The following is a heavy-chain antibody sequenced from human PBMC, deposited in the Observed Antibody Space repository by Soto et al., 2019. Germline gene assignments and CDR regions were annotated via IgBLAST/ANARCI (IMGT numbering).Heavy chain of an antibody. CDR3: AKDAGGLYRDYYYMGV. V-gene: IGHV3-23*01. J-gene: IGHJ6*03. D-gene: IGHD2-8*01. Sequence: GGSLRLSCAASGFTFSSYAMSWVRQAPGKGLEWVSAISGSGGSTYYADSVKGRFTISRDNSKNTLYLQMNSLRAEDTAVYYCAKDAGGLYRDYYYMGVWGKGTTVTVSS. CDR2: ISGSGGST. CDR1: GFTFSSYA.